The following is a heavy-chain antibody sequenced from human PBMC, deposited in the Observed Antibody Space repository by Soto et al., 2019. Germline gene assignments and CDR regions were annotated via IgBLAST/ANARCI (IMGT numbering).Heavy chain of an antibody. CDR1: GYTFTSYY. V-gene: IGHV1-46*01. CDR3: AREVSITIFGVAPDYYGMDV. J-gene: IGHJ6*02. CDR2: INPSGGST. D-gene: IGHD3-3*01. Sequence: ASVKVSCKASGYTFTSYYMHWVRQAPGQGLEWMGIINPSGGSTSYAQKFQGRITMTRDTSTSTVYMELSSLRSEDTAVYYCAREVSITIFGVAPDYYGMDVWGQGTTVTVSS.